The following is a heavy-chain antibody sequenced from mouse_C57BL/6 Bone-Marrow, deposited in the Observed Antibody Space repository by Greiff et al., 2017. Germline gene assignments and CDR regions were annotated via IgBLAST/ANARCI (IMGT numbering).Heavy chain of an antibody. V-gene: IGHV14-4*01. Sequence: VQLQQSGAELVRPGASVKLSCTASGFNIKDDYMHWVKQRPEQGLEWIGWIDPENGDTEYASKFQGQATISADTSSNTAYLQLSSLTSEDTAVYYCTTRGSYGCFDDWGQGTTLTVSS. CDR1: GFNIKDDY. CDR2: IDPENGDT. J-gene: IGHJ2*01. CDR3: TTRGSYGCFDD. D-gene: IGHD2-2*01.